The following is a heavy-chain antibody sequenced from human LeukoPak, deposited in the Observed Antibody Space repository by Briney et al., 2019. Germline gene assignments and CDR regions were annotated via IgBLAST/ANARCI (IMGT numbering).Heavy chain of an antibody. Sequence: SETLSLTCTVSGGSISSYYWSWIRQPPGKGLEWIGYIYYSGSTNYNPSLKSRVTISVDTSKNQFSLKLSSVTAADTAVYYCARTGDGLDYWGQGTLVTVSS. CDR2: IYYSGST. CDR3: ARTGDGLDY. D-gene: IGHD3-16*01. CDR1: GGSISSYY. J-gene: IGHJ4*02. V-gene: IGHV4-59*01.